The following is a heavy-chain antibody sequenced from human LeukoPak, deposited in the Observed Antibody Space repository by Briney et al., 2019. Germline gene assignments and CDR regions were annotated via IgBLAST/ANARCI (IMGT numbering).Heavy chain of an antibody. CDR3: AKCYGDYRRHDAFDI. CDR2: IYHSGST. V-gene: IGHV4-4*02. CDR1: GGSISSSNW. D-gene: IGHD4-17*01. Sequence: SETLSLTCAVSGGSISSSNWWSWVRQPPGKGLEWIGEIYHSGSTNYNPSLKSRVAISVDKSKNQFSLKLSSVTAADTAVYYCAKCYGDYRRHDAFDIWGQGTMVTVSS. J-gene: IGHJ3*02.